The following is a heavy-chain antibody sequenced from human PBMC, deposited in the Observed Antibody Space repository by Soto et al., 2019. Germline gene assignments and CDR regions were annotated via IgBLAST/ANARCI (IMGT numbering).Heavy chain of an antibody. J-gene: IGHJ6*03. CDR3: ARKGWAAEIYYYYYMDV. CDR2: IWYDGSNK. V-gene: IGHV3-33*01. D-gene: IGHD6-13*01. Sequence: GGSLRLSCAASGFTFSSYGMHWVRQAPGKGLEWVAVIWYDGSNKYYADSVKGRFTISRDNSKNTLYLQMNSLRAEDTAVYYCARKGWAAEIYYYYYMDVWGKGTTVTVSS. CDR1: GFTFSSYG.